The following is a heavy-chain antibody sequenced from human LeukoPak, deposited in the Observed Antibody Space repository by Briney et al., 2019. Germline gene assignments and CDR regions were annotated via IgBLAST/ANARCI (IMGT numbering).Heavy chain of an antibody. D-gene: IGHD5-18*01. CDR2: IYSGGST. CDR1: GFTVSSNY. CDR3: AGGIQLWLPFDY. Sequence: GGSLRLSCAASGFTVSSNYMSWVRQAPGKGLEWVSVIYSGGSTYYADSVRGRFTISRDNSKNTLYLQMNSLRAEDTAVYYCAGGIQLWLPFDYWGQGTLVTVSS. V-gene: IGHV3-53*01. J-gene: IGHJ4*02.